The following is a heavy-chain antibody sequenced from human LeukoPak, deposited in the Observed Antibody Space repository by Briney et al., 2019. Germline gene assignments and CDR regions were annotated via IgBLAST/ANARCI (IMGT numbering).Heavy chain of an antibody. Sequence: PGGSLRLSCAASGFTVSSNYMSWVRQAPGKGLEWVSVIYSGGSTYYADSVKGRFTNSRDNSKNTLYLQMNSLRAEDTAVYYCARETYYYDSSGYGSAFDIWGQGTMVTVSS. V-gene: IGHV3-53*01. CDR3: ARETYYYDSSGYGSAFDI. D-gene: IGHD3-22*01. CDR1: GFTVSSNY. J-gene: IGHJ3*02. CDR2: IYSGGST.